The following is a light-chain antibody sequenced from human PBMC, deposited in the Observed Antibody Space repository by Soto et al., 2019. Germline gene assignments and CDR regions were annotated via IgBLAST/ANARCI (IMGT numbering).Light chain of an antibody. CDR3: AAWDDSLSGWV. V-gene: IGLV1-47*01. Sequence: QSVLTQPPSASGTPGQRVTISCSGSSASIGSNYGYWYQQLPGTAPKHLIYRNNQRPSGVPDRFSGSKSGTSASLAISGLRSEDEADYYCAAWDDSLSGWVFGGGTKLTVL. J-gene: IGLJ3*02. CDR2: RNN. CDR1: SASIGSNY.